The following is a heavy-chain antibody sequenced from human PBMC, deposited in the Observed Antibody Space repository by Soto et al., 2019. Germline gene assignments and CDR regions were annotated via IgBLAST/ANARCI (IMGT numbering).Heavy chain of an antibody. J-gene: IGHJ5*02. CDR1: GYTFTSYD. CDR2: MNPDSGNT. Sequence: QVQLVQSGAEVKKPGASVKVSCKASGYTFTSYDINWVRQATGQGLEWMGWMNPDSGNTRYAQKFQGRVTMTRNTSISTASMALSSLRSEDTAVYYCARGSDGNFVHWFDPWGQGTLVTVSS. D-gene: IGHD4-17*01. V-gene: IGHV1-8*01. CDR3: ARGSDGNFVHWFDP.